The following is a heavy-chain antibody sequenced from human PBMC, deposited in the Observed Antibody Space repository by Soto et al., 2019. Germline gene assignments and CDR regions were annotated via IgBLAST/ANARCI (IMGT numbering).Heavy chain of an antibody. CDR1: GGSISSGDYY. J-gene: IGHJ3*02. CDR3: ARERGSGSYANDAFDI. CDR2: IYYSGST. Sequence: QVQLQESGPGLVKPSQTLSLTCTVSGGSISSGDYYWSWIRQPPGKGLEWIGYIYYSGSTYYNPSLKSRVTISVDTSKNQFSLKLSSVTAADRAVYYCARERGSGSYANDAFDIWGQGTMVTVSS. V-gene: IGHV4-30-4*01. D-gene: IGHD1-26*01.